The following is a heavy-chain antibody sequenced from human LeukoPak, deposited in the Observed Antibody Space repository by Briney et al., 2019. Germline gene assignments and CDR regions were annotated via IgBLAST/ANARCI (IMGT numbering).Heavy chain of an antibody. D-gene: IGHD3-22*01. J-gene: IGHJ6*03. CDR2: IHYSGST. V-gene: IGHV4-59*01. Sequence: PSETLSLTCTVSGGSISSYYWSWIRQPPGKGLEWIGYIHYSGSTYYNPSLKSRVTISVDTSKNQFSLKLNSVTAADTAVYYCARSSEGRYYYDSSGYSYYYYYMDVWGKGTTVTISS. CDR1: GGSISSYY. CDR3: ARSSEGRYYYDSSGYSYYYYYMDV.